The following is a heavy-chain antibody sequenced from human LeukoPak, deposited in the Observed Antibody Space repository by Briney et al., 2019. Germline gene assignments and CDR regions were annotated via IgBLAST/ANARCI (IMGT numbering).Heavy chain of an antibody. J-gene: IGHJ5*02. CDR3: ARARFDP. Sequence: GGSLRLSCAASGFTFSRYSMHWVRQAPGKGLEWVAVISYDGSNKYYADSVKGRFTISRDNSKNTLYLQMNSLRAEDTAVYYCARARFDPWGQGTLVTVSS. CDR1: GFTFSRYS. V-gene: IGHV3-30-3*01. CDR2: ISYDGSNK.